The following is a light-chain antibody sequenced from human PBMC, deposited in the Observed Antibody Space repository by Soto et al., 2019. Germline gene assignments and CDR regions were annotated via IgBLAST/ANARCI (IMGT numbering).Light chain of an antibody. Sequence: IALTPAPATLSLSPRDRATVCCTRCQPVSSSYLAWYQQKPGQAPRLLIYDASSRATGVPDRFSGSGSGTDFTLTISRLEPEDFAVYYCQHCQPYGDSPPLTFGGGTKVDI. V-gene: IGKV3D-20*02. CDR3: QHCQPYGDSPPLT. CDR1: QPVSSSY. CDR2: DAS. J-gene: IGKJ4*01.